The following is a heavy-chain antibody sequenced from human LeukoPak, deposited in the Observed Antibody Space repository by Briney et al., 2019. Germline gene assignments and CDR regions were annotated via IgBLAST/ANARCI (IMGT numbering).Heavy chain of an antibody. J-gene: IGHJ6*03. V-gene: IGHV5-51*01. CDR1: GYSFTSYW. D-gene: IGHD2-2*01. CDR3: ARLAKIVVVPAARGYYYMDV. CDR2: IYPGDSDT. Sequence: GESLKISCKGSGYSFTSYWIGWVRQMPGKGLDWMGIIYPGDSDTRYSPSFQGQVTISADKSISTAYLQWSSLKASDTAMYYCARLAKIVVVPAARGYYYMDVWGKGTTVTVSS.